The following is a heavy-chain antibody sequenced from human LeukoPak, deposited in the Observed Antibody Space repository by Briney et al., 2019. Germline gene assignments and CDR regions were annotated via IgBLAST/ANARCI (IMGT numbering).Heavy chain of an antibody. Sequence: PGGSLRLSCAASGFTFSSYSMNWVRQAPGKGLEWVSSISSSSSYIYYADSVKGRFTISRDNAKNSLYLQINSLRAEDTAVYYCARLGYCSSTSCHWGQGTLVTVSS. CDR3: ARLGYCSSTSCH. D-gene: IGHD2-2*01. J-gene: IGHJ4*02. CDR1: GFTFSSYS. CDR2: ISSSSSYI. V-gene: IGHV3-21*01.